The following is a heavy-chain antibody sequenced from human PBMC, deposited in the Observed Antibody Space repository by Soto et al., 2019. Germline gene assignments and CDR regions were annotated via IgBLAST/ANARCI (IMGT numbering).Heavy chain of an antibody. D-gene: IGHD5-18*01. CDR1: GFTFSSYA. Sequence: GSLRLSCAASGFTFSSYAMHWVRQAPGKGLEWVAVISYDGSNKYYADSVKGRFTISRDNSKNTPYLQMNSLRAEDTAVYYCARASTGIQLWLPPNWELDYWGQGALVTVSS. J-gene: IGHJ4*02. CDR3: ARASTGIQLWLPPNWELDY. CDR2: ISYDGSNK. V-gene: IGHV3-30-3*01.